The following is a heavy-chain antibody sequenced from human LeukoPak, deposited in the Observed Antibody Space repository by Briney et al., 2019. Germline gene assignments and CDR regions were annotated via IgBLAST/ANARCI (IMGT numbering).Heavy chain of an antibody. CDR3: ARNWNSVFDY. CDR2: ITGNSNYI. J-gene: IGHJ4*02. Sequence: GGSLRLSCAASGFTFSSYSMNWVRQAPGKGLEWVSFITGNSNYIYYADSVKGRFTISRDNAKNSLYLQMNSLRAEDTAVYYCARNWNSVFDYWGQGTLVTVSS. V-gene: IGHV3-21*01. CDR1: GFTFSSYS. D-gene: IGHD1-7*01.